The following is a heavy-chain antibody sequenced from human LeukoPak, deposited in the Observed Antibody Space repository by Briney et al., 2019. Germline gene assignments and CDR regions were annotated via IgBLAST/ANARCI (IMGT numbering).Heavy chain of an antibody. CDR2: IDYRGST. D-gene: IGHD3-16*01. CDR3: ARKTSRSGAYTT. J-gene: IGHJ5*02. CDR1: GGSFSGYY. Sequence: SETLSLTCAVYGGSFSGYYWNWIRQPPGKGLEWIGDIDYRGSTNYNPSLKSRVTISVDTSKNQFSLKLSSVTAADTAVYYCARKTSRSGAYTTWGQGTLVTVSS. V-gene: IGHV4-59*01.